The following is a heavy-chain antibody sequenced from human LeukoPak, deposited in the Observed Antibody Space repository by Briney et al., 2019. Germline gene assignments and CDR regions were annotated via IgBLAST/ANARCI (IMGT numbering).Heavy chain of an antibody. D-gene: IGHD2-2*01. CDR3: ARGSVIDWIVVVPAALDY. V-gene: IGHV3-30*04. CDR1: GGTFSSYA. Sequence: SCKASGGTFSSYAISWVRQAPGKGLEWVAVISYDGSNKYYADSVKGRFTISRDNSKNTLYLQMSSLRAEDTAVYYCARGSVIDWIVVVPAALDYWGQGTLVTVSS. CDR2: ISYDGSNK. J-gene: IGHJ4*02.